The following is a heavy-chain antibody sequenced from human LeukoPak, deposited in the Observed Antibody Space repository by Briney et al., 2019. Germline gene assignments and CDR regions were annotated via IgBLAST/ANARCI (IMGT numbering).Heavy chain of an antibody. CDR3: ARAGFRYLYGMDV. Sequence: ASVKVSCKASGYTFTSYAMHWVRQAPGQRLEWMGRINAGNGNTKYSQKFQGRVTITRDTSASTAYMELSSLRSEDTAVYYCARAGFRYLYGMDVWGQGTAVTVSS. D-gene: IGHD1-1*01. J-gene: IGHJ6*02. CDR2: INAGNGNT. CDR1: GYTFTSYA. V-gene: IGHV1-3*01.